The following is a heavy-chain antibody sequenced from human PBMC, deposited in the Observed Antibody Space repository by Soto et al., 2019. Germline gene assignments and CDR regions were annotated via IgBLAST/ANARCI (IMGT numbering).Heavy chain of an antibody. Sequence: QVQLVQSGAEVKKPGSSVKVSCKASGGAFSSFDISWVRQAPGLGLEWMGGSIPVLGTTSSAQTFPVRITITADASKRKANMELYSLRPDDTASYYCAGARAERERSYDFLGGSFASWGQGTLVTVSS. CDR3: AGARAERERSYDFLGGSFAS. D-gene: IGHD3-3*01. CDR1: GGAFSSFD. V-gene: IGHV1-69*01. CDR2: SIPVLGTT. J-gene: IGHJ1*01.